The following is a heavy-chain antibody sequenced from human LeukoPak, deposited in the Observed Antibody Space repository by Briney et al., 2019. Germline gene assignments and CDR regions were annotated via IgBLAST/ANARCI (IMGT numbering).Heavy chain of an antibody. CDR3: ARGDNIYGDYEGYFDY. D-gene: IGHD4-17*01. J-gene: IGHJ4*02. Sequence: ASVKVSCKVSGYTLTELSMHWVRQAPGKGLEWMGGFDPEDGETIYAQKFQGRVTMTEDTSTDTAYMELSSLRSEDTAVYYCARGDNIYGDYEGYFDYWGQGTLVTVSS. CDR1: GYTLTELS. CDR2: FDPEDGET. V-gene: IGHV1-24*01.